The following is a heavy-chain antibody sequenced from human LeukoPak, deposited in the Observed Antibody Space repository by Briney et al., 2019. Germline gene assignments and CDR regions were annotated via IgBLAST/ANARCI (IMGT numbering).Heavy chain of an antibody. CDR1: GFTFSSYG. CDR2: ISYDGSNK. J-gene: IGHJ4*02. Sequence: GGSLRLSCAASGFTFSSYGMPWVRQAPGKGLEWVAVISYDGSNKYYADSVKGRFTISRDNSKNTLYLQMNSLRAEDTAVYYCAKDANSPADYWGQGTLVTVSS. D-gene: IGHD4/OR15-4a*01. CDR3: AKDANSPADY. V-gene: IGHV3-30*18.